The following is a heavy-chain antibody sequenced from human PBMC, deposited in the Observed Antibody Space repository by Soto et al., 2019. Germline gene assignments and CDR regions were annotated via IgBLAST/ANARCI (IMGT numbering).Heavy chain of an antibody. V-gene: IGHV1-2*02. J-gene: IGHJ6*02. CDR2: INPNSGGT. CDR3: ARDLEYCSSTSCYPYYYYGMDV. D-gene: IGHD2-2*01. Sequence: GASVKVSCKASGYTFTGYYMHWVRQAPGQGLEWMGWINPNSGGTNYAQKFQGRVTMTRDTSISTAYMEPSRLRSDDTAVYYCARDLEYCSSTSCYPYYYYGMDVWGQGTTVTVSS. CDR1: GYTFTGYY.